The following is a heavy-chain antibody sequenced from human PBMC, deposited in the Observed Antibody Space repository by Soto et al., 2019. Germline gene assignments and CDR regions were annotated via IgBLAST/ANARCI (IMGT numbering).Heavy chain of an antibody. CDR2: INQSGST. D-gene: IGHD1-20*01. J-gene: IGHJ4*02. V-gene: IGHV4-34*01. Sequence: SETLSLTCAVYGGSFSGYYWSWLRQPPGKGLEWIGEINQSGSTNYNPSLKSRVTISIDTSKNQFSLKVSSVTAADTAIYYCARRLDNTLDFWGQGTLVTVSS. CDR3: ARRLDNTLDF. CDR1: GGSFSGYY.